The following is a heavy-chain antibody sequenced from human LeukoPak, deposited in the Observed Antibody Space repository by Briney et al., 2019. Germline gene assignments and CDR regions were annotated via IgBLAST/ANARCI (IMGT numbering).Heavy chain of an antibody. CDR3: AKWGDFDILTGYYVSDF. CDR2: VTGRGSST. Sequence: GGSLRLSCVASGFTFSNYAMSWVRQAPGRRLEWVSAVTGRGSSTYYADSVKGRFTISRDNSRNTLFLQMNSLRAEDTAIYYCAKWGDFDILTGYYVSDFWGQGTLVTVSS. J-gene: IGHJ4*02. V-gene: IGHV3-23*01. CDR1: GFTFSNYA. D-gene: IGHD3-9*01.